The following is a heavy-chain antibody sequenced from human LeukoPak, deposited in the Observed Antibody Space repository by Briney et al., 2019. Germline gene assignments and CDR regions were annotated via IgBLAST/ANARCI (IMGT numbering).Heavy chain of an antibody. J-gene: IGHJ4*02. Sequence: SETLSLTCTVSGGSISSGDYYWSWIRQPPGKGLEWIGYIYYSGSTYYNPSLKSRVTISVDTSKNQFSLKLSSVTAADTAVYYCARTFGGAAAGIDYWGQGTLVTVSS. CDR3: ARTFGGAAAGIDY. CDR2: IYYSGST. CDR1: GGSISSGDYY. V-gene: IGHV4-30-4*08. D-gene: IGHD6-13*01.